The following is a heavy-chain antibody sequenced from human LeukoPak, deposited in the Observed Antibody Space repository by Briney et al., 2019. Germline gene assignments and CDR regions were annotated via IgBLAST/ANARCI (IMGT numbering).Heavy chain of an antibody. V-gene: IGHV3-30-3*01. CDR2: ISYDGSNK. J-gene: IGHJ3*02. Sequence: GGSLRLSCAASGFTFSSYAMHWVRQAPGKGLEWVAVISYDGSNKYYADSVKGRFTISRDNSKNTLYLQMNSLRAEDTAVHYCARGLSGSSHFDAFDIWGQGTMVTVSS. D-gene: IGHD1-26*01. CDR3: ARGLSGSSHFDAFDI. CDR1: GFTFSSYA.